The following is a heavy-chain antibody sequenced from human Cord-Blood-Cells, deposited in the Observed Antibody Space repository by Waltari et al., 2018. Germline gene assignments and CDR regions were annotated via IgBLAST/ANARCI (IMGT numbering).Heavy chain of an antibody. CDR2: IYYSGST. CDR3: ARAGEQLLYYFDY. D-gene: IGHD2-2*01. V-gene: IGHV4-30-4*08. Sequence: QVQLQESGPGLVKPSQTLSLTCTVSGGSISSGDYYWSWIRQPPGKGLEWIGYIYYSGSTYYNPALKSRVTRSVDTSKNQFSLKLSSVTAADTAVYYCARAGEQLLYYFDYWGQGTLVTVSS. J-gene: IGHJ4*02. CDR1: GGSISSGDYY.